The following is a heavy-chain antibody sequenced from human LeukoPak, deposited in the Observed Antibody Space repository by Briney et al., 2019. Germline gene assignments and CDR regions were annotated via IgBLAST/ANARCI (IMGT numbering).Heavy chain of an antibody. J-gene: IGHJ4*02. CDR2: INHNGDNT. CDR3: AKALAN. V-gene: IGHV3-23*01. CDR1: GFTFSSYA. Sequence: GGSLRLSCGASGFTFSSYAMSWVRQPPGTGLEWVSTINHNGDNTYYADSVKGRFTISRDNFKNTLYLQMNSLRAEDTAVYYCAKALANWGQGTLVTVSS.